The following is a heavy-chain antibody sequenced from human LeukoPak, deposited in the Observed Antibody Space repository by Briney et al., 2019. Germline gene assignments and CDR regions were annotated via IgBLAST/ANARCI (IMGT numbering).Heavy chain of an antibody. Sequence: GGSLRLSCAVSGITLSNYGMSWVRQAPGKGLEWVAGISDSGGRTNYADSVKGRFTISRDSPKNTLHLQMNSLRAEDTAVYFCAKRGVVIRAILVGFHKEAYYFDSWGQGALVTVSS. J-gene: IGHJ4*02. V-gene: IGHV3-23*01. CDR1: GITLSNYG. CDR2: ISDSGGRT. D-gene: IGHD2-21*01. CDR3: AKRGVVIRAILVGFHKEAYYFDS.